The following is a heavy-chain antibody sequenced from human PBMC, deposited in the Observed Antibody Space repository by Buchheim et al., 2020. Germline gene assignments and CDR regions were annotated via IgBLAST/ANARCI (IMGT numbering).Heavy chain of an antibody. D-gene: IGHD1-1*01. CDR1: GFVFSDYT. J-gene: IGHJ6*02. CDR3: ARDGFQDGGTRGWYRPKYTYYSLDV. CDR2: ISSGSTYI. Sequence: EVQLVESGGGLVKPGRSLRLSCGASGFVFSDYTLNWVRQAPGKGLEWVASISSGSTYIHYGDSVKGRFTISRNNVQNNLYLQMNSLTAEDTAVYYCARDGFQDGGTRGWYRPKYTYYSLDVWGQGTT. V-gene: IGHV3-21*06.